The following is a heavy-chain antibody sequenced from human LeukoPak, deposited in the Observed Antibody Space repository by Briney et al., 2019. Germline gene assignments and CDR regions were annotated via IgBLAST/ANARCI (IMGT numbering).Heavy chain of an antibody. CDR1: GGSISSYY. Sequence: SETLSLTCTVPGGSISSYYWSWIRQPAGKGLEWIGRIYTSGSTNYNPSLKSRVTISVDKSKNQFSLKLSSVTAADTAVYYCAGRKYYYDSSGYYPGGINYYYYMDVWGKGTTVTVSS. V-gene: IGHV4-4*07. CDR2: IYTSGST. CDR3: AGRKYYYDSSGYYPGGINYYYYMDV. J-gene: IGHJ6*03. D-gene: IGHD3-22*01.